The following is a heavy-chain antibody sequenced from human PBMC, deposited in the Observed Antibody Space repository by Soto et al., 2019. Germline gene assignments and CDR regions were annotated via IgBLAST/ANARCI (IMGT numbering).Heavy chain of an antibody. J-gene: IGHJ4*02. V-gene: IGHV3-23*01. CDR1: GFTFSSYA. CDR3: AKNYFFDT. CDR2: VSISSDGP. Sequence: GGSLRLSCAASGFTFSSYAMSWVRQAPGRGLEWVSSVSISSDGPYYADSVKGRFTITRDNSKNTLYLQLNSLRGEDTATYYCAKNYFFDTWGQGTPVTVSS.